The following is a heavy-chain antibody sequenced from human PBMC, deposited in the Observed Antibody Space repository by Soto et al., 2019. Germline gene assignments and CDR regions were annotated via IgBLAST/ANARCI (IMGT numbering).Heavy chain of an antibody. CDR2: ISYDGSNK. V-gene: IGHV3-30*18. Sequence: QVQLVESGGDVVQPGRSLRLSCAASGFTFSSYGMHWVRQAPGKGLEWVAVISYDGSNKYYADSVKGRLTISRDNSKNTLYLQMNSLRAEDTAVYYCAKDITVAGSRWGYYYYYGLDVWGQGTTVTVSS. CDR3: AKDITVAGSRWGYYYYYGLDV. CDR1: GFTFSSYG. D-gene: IGHD6-19*01. J-gene: IGHJ6*02.